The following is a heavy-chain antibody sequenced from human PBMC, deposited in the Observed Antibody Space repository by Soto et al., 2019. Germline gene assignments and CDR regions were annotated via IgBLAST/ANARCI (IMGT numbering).Heavy chain of an antibody. V-gene: IGHV3-30*18. CDR1: GFVFADYG. CDR2: ISFDGTNK. CDR3: AKDTLYPVVSYFYYGLDV. D-gene: IGHD2-8*01. J-gene: IGHJ6*02. Sequence: LRLSCAASGFVFADYGVHWVRQAPGKGLEWVAVISFDGTNKFYADSVKGRFTISRDNSNNTLYLQMSSLRTEDTAVYYCAKDTLYPVVSYFYYGLDVWGQVTTFTAS.